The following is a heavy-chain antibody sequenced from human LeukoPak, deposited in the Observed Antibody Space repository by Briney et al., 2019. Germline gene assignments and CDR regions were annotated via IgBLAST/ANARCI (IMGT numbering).Heavy chain of an antibody. CDR2: IHDSGST. CDR1: GGSISSSSYY. CDR3: ARGFGAGNYYYGWFDP. J-gene: IGHJ5*02. V-gene: IGHV4-39*07. Sequence: SETLSLTCTVSGGSISSSSYYWGWIRQPPGKGLEWIGFIHDSGSTYYNPSLKSRVSISRDMSKNQLSLMLSSVTAADTAVYYCARGFGAGNYYYGWFDPWGQGTLVSVSS. D-gene: IGHD3-10*01.